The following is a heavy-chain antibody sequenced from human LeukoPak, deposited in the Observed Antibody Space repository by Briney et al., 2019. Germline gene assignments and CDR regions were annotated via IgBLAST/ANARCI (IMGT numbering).Heavy chain of an antibody. V-gene: IGHV4-59*01. CDR2: IYYSGST. CDR1: GGSISSYY. J-gene: IGHJ4*02. D-gene: IGHD3-16*01. CDR3: ARGEKVGITVGGVMFDY. Sequence: PSETLSLTCTVSGGSISSYYWSWIRQPPGKGLEWIGYIYYSGSTNYNPSLKSRVTISVDTSKNQFSLKLSSVTAADTAAYYCARGEKVGITVGGVMFDYWGQGTLVTVSS.